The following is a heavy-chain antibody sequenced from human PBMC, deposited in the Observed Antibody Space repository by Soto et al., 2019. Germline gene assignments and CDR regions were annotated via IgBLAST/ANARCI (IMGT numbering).Heavy chain of an antibody. CDR1: GFSLSTSGVG. V-gene: IGHV2-5*02. Sequence: QITLKESGPTLVKPTETLTLTCTFSGFSLSTSGVGVAWIRQPPGKALEWLELIYWDDDKRYRPSLETRLSITKDTSKYPVVLTMTNMDSVDTATYYCACLPCRGVSCYCFSYSGMDVWAQGTTVTVSS. CDR2: IYWDDDK. CDR3: ACLPCRGVSCYCFSYSGMDV. J-gene: IGHJ6*02. D-gene: IGHD2-15*01.